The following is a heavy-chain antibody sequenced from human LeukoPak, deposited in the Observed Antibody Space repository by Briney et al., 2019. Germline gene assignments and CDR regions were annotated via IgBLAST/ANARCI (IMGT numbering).Heavy chain of an antibody. D-gene: IGHD4-17*01. Sequence: PSETLSLTCTVSGGSISSYYWSWIRQPPGKGLEWIGYIYYSGSTNYNPSLKSRVTISVDTSKNQFSLKLGSVTAADTAVYYCAGGNTVTSYFDYWGQGTLVTVSS. CDR3: AGGNTVTSYFDY. J-gene: IGHJ4*02. V-gene: IGHV4-59*01. CDR1: GGSISSYY. CDR2: IYYSGST.